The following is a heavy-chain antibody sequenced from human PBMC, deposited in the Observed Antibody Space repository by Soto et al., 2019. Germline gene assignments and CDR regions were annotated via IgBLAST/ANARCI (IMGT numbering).Heavy chain of an antibody. D-gene: IGHD6-13*01. J-gene: IGHJ4*02. CDR1: GGSFSNYY. Sequence: PSETLSLTCAVYGGSFSNYYWSWIRQPPGKGLEWIGEINQSGITNYNPSLKSRVTISEDASKNQFSLKLSSVTAADTALYYCARGNGIASRPADYWGQGTLVTVSS. CDR3: ARGNGIASRPADY. V-gene: IGHV4-34*01. CDR2: INQSGIT.